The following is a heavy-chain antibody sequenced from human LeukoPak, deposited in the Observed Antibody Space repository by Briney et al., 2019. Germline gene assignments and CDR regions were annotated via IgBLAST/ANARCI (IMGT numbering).Heavy chain of an antibody. V-gene: IGHV1-46*01. D-gene: IGHD1-26*01. CDR1: GYTFTSYY. Sequence: ASVKVSCKTSGYTFTSYYMHWVRRAPGQGLEWMGIINPSDGSTSYAQKFQGRVTMTRDTSTSTVYMELSSLRSEDTAMYYCARRFSHRGSYDFDYWGQGTLVTVSS. CDR2: INPSDGST. J-gene: IGHJ4*02. CDR3: ARRFSHRGSYDFDY.